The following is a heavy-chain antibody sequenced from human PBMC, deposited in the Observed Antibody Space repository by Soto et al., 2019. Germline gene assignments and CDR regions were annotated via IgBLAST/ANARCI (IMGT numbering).Heavy chain of an antibody. V-gene: IGHV4-39*01. Sequence: PSETLSLTCTVSGGSISSSSYYWGWIRQPPGKGLEWIGSIYYSGSTYYNPSLKSRVTISVDTSKNQFSLKLSSVTAADTAVYYCARQVVAYCSGGSCYSPNRHWSQVIYWGQGALVTVSS. CDR1: GGSISSSSYY. D-gene: IGHD2-15*01. CDR2: IYYSGST. J-gene: IGHJ4*02. CDR3: ARQVVAYCSGGSCYSPNRHWSQVIY.